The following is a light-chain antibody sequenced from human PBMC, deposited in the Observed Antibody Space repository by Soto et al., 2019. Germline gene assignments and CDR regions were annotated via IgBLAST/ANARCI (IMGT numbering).Light chain of an antibody. Sequence: IVLTHSPGTLSLSPGERSTLSCRASQSVSSSYLAWYQQKPGQAPRLXIYGGSTRAIGIPARLSGSGSGTDLNLTISRLEPEDFAIYYCQQYGSSQYTFGPGTKVDIK. CDR2: GGS. CDR3: QQYGSSQYT. V-gene: IGKV3-20*01. J-gene: IGKJ2*01. CDR1: QSVSSSY.